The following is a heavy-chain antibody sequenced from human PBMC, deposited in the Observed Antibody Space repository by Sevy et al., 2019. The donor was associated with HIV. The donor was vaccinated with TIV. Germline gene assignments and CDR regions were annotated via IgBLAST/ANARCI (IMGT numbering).Heavy chain of an antibody. J-gene: IGHJ4*02. V-gene: IGHV3-30*03. D-gene: IGHD6-19*01. Sequence: GGSLRLSCAASGFTFGSYDMYWVRQAPGKGLEWVALISYDGIIKYYADSVKGRLTISRDNSKNTLSLQMNSLRIEDTAVYYCAREGGYTSAWSPGNYWGQGTLVTVSS. CDR2: ISYDGIIK. CDR3: AREGGYTSAWSPGNY. CDR1: GFTFGSYD.